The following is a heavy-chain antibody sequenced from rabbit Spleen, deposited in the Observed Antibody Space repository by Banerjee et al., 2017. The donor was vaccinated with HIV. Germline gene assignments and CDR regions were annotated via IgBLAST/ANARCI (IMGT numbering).Heavy chain of an antibody. Sequence: QSLEESGGDLVKPGASLTLTCTASGFDLSSNYWICWVRQAPGKGLEWIACIAAGSGGTTYYASWAKGRFTCSKTSSTTVTLQMTSLTVADTATYFCARDTGSSFSSYGMDLWGPGTLVTVS. CDR3: ARDTGSSFSSYGMDL. CDR1: GFDLSSNYW. J-gene: IGHJ6*01. V-gene: IGHV1S40*01. CDR2: IAAGSGGTT. D-gene: IGHD8-1*01.